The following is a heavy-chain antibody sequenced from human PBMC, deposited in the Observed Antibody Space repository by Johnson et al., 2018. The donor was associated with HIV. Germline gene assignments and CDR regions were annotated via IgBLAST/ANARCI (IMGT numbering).Heavy chain of an antibody. Sequence: VQLVESGGGVVQPGRSLRLSCVASGFSFSSFAMHWVRQAPGKGLQWVAVMSFDETNSYDSDSVDVQGRFTISRDNSRNTLYLQMNSLRAEDTAVYYCARDTPGGQSWFRENKYAFDIWGQGTMVTVSS. J-gene: IGHJ3*02. CDR2: MSFDETNS. V-gene: IGHV3-30-3*01. CDR1: GFSFSSFA. D-gene: IGHD3-10*01. CDR3: ARDTPGGQSWFRENKYAFDI.